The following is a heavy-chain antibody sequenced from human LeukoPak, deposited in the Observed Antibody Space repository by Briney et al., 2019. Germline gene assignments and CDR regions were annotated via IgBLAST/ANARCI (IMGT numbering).Heavy chain of an antibody. Sequence: GRSLRLSCAASGFTFDDYAMHWVRQAPGKGLEWVSGISWNSGSIGYADSVKGRFTISRDNAKNSLYLQMNSLRAEDTALYYCAKDSSSSGYYYYYGMDVWGQGTTVTVSS. CDR2: ISWNSGSI. V-gene: IGHV3-9*01. J-gene: IGHJ6*02. CDR3: AKDSSSSGYYYYYGMDV. D-gene: IGHD6-6*01. CDR1: GFTFDDYA.